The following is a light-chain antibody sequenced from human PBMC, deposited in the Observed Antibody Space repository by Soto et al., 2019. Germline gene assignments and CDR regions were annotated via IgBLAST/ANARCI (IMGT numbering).Light chain of an antibody. J-gene: IGKJ1*01. Sequence: EVVMTQSPATLSVSLGERATLSCRASQTIRSSLAWYQQKPGQAPRLLIYGASTRATDIPARFGGSGSGTEFTLTISSLQSEDSAIYYCQQYNNRPQTFGQGTKVEIK. CDR2: GAS. V-gene: IGKV3-15*01. CDR1: QTIRSS. CDR3: QQYNNRPQT.